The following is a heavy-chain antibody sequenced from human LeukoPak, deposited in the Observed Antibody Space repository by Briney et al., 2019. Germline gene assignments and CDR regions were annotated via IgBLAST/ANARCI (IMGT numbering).Heavy chain of an antibody. D-gene: IGHD3-10*01. V-gene: IGHV3-66*01. CDR3: ARAIVGEDFDY. CDR2: IYSGGST. J-gene: IGHJ4*02. CDR1: GFTFSNYA. Sequence: GGSLRLSCAASGFTFSNYAMSWVRQAPGKGLEWVSVIYSGGSTYYADSVKGRFTISRDNSKNTLYLQMNSLRAEDTAVYYCARAIVGEDFDYWGQGTLVTVSS.